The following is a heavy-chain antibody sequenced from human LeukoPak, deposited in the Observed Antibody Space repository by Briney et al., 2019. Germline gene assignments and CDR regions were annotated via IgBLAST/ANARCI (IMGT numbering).Heavy chain of an antibody. D-gene: IGHD4-17*01. J-gene: IGHJ6*02. Sequence: PGGSLRLSCAASGFTFSSYAMNWVRRAPGEGLEWVSVISGSGHSTYSADSVKGRFAVSRDNSKNTLYLQMSSLRAEDTAVYYCAKRGGDPSGSAYYYGMDVWGQGTTVTVSS. CDR3: AKRGGDPSGSAYYYGMDV. V-gene: IGHV3-23*01. CDR1: GFTFSSYA. CDR2: ISGSGHST.